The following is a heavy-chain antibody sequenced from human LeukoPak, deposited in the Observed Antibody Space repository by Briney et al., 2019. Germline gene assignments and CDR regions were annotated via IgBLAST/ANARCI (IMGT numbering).Heavy chain of an antibody. V-gene: IGHV4-30-4*08. D-gene: IGHD1-26*01. CDR3: ARSRGSSEWDPEGYGMDV. CDR2: IYYSGST. CDR1: GGSISSNSYY. J-gene: IGHJ6*02. Sequence: SETLSLTCTVSGGSISSNSYYWGWIRQPPGKGLEWIGYIYYSGSTYYNPSLKSRVTISVDTSKNQFSLKLSSVTAADTAVYYCARSRGSSEWDPEGYGMDVWGQGTTVTVSS.